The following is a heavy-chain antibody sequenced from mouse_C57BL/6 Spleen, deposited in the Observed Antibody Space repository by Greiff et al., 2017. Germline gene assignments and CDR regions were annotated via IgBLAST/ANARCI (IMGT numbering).Heavy chain of an antibody. Sequence: QVQLKESGPELVKPGASVKISCKASGYAFSSSWMNWVKQRPGKGLGWIGRIYPGDGDTNYNGKFKGKATLTADKSSSTAYMQLSSLTSEDSAVYFCAVYYYGSSYHDYWGQGTTLTVSS. CDR1: GYAFSSSW. J-gene: IGHJ2*01. V-gene: IGHV1-82*01. CDR2: IYPGDGDT. CDR3: AVYYYGSSYHDY. D-gene: IGHD1-1*01.